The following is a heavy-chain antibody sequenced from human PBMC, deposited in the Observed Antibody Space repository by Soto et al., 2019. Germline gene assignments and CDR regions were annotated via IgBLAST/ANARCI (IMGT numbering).Heavy chain of an antibody. CDR3: ARGKRYTTDY. Sequence: QVQLVQSGAEVKKPGASVKVSCKASGYTFSNYDINWGRQATGQGLEWMGWMSPNSGRTGYAQKFQGRVTMTRNTSISTAYMELSSLRSEDTAGYYCARGKRYTTDYWGQGTLVTVSS. CDR2: MSPNSGRT. CDR1: GYTFSNYD. D-gene: IGHD2-2*02. V-gene: IGHV1-8*01. J-gene: IGHJ4*02.